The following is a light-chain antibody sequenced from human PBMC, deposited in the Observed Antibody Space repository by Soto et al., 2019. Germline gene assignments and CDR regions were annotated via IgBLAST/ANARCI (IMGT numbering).Light chain of an antibody. CDR2: ASS. J-gene: IGKJ5*01. CDR1: QGISSY. Sequence: DIQLTQSPSFLSASIGDRVTITCRASQGISSYLAWYQQTPGRAPKPLIYASSTLQSGVPSRFSGSGSGTEFTLTISSLQPDDFATYYCQQVNTFPVTFGQGTRLDI. V-gene: IGKV1-9*01. CDR3: QQVNTFPVT.